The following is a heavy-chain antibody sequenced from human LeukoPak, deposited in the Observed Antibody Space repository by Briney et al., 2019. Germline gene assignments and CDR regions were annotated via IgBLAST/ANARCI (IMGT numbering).Heavy chain of an antibody. CDR3: ARVSSYGYS. V-gene: IGHV3-48*03. J-gene: IGHJ4*02. CDR1: GFTFSSYE. CDR2: ISSSGSTI. D-gene: IGHD5-18*01. Sequence: GGSLRLSCAASGFTFSSYEMNWVRQAPGKGLEWVSYISSSGSTIYYADSVKGRFTISRDNAKNSLYLQMNSLRAEDTAVYYCARVSSYGYSWGQGTLVTVSS.